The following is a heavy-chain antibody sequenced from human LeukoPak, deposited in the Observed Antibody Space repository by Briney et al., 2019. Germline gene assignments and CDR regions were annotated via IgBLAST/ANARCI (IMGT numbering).Heavy chain of an antibody. CDR2: IYYSGST. Sequence: SETLSLTRTVSGGSINSSSYYWGWIRQPPGKGLEWIGSIYYSGSTYYNPSLKSRVTISVDTSKNQFSLKLSSVTAADTAVYYCARHGGMWEDRDNYFVYWGQGTLVTVSS. CDR3: ARHGGMWEDRDNYFVY. CDR1: GGSINSSSYY. D-gene: IGHD1-26*01. J-gene: IGHJ4*02. V-gene: IGHV4-39*01.